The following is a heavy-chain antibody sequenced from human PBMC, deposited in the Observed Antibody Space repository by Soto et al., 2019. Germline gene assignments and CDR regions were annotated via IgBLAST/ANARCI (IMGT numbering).Heavy chain of an antibody. J-gene: IGHJ6*03. CDR3: AKRGPKAASKAYYYYYYMDV. CDR2: ISGSGGST. V-gene: IGHV3-23*01. Sequence: EVQLLESGGGLVQPGGSLRLSCAASGFTFSSYAMSWVRQAPGKGLEWVSAISGSGGSTYYADSVKGRFTISRDNSKNTLYLQMNSLRAEDTAVYYCAKRGPKAASKAYYYYYYMDVWGKGTTVTVSS. CDR1: GFTFSSYA.